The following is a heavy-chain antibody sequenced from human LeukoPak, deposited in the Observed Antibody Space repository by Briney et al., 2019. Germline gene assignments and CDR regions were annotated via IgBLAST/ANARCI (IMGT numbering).Heavy chain of an antibody. CDR3: AKDTIAAADYYYGMDV. CDR2: INIEGSIT. Sequence: GGSLRLSCAASGFSFSNYWMHWVRQAPGKGLVWVARINIEGSITTYADSVKGRFTISRDNAKNSLYPQMNSLRAEDTALYYCAKDTIAAADYYYGMDVWGQGTTVTVSS. CDR1: GFSFSNYW. D-gene: IGHD6-13*01. J-gene: IGHJ6*02. V-gene: IGHV3-74*01.